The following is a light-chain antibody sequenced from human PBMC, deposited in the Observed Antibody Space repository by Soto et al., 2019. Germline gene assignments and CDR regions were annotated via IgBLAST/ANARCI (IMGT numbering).Light chain of an antibody. CDR3: QQYNNWPRT. CDR1: QSVSSN. V-gene: IGKV3-15*01. Sequence: IVMTQSPATLSVSPGERATLSCRASQSVSSNLAWYQQKPGQAPRLLIYGASTRATGIPARFSGSGSGTEFTLTISSLQSEDFVVYYSQQYNNWPRTFGQGTKVDIK. J-gene: IGKJ1*01. CDR2: GAS.